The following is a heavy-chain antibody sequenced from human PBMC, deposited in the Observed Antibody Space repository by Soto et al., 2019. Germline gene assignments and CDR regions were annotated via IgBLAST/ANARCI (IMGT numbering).Heavy chain of an antibody. CDR2: IYWDNDK. Sequence: QITLKESGPSLVKPTQTLTLTCTFSGFSLSTSGVGVGWIRQPPGKALEWLALIYWDNDKRYSPSLQSTLTITKDTSKNHVVLTMGTMDPVHTAPYYCVHSRCSGDCLLSYPSHYYYGTDVWGQGTTVTVSS. CDR3: VHSRCSGDCLLSYPSHYYYGTDV. CDR1: GFSLSTSGVG. D-gene: IGHD2-21*02. J-gene: IGHJ6*02. V-gene: IGHV2-5*02.